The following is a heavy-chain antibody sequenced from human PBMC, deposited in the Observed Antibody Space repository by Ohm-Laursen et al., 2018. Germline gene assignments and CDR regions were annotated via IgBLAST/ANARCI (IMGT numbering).Heavy chain of an antibody. Sequence: GTLSLTCTVSGGSIISYYWSWIRQSPGRGLEWIGYIFNSGITNYNPSLKSRVTISADTSKNQFSLRLSSVSAADTALYYCARGAYCGGDCQNDAFDIWGQGTMVTVSS. V-gene: IGHV4-59*01. CDR3: ARGAYCGGDCQNDAFDI. CDR1: GGSIISYY. J-gene: IGHJ3*02. CDR2: IFNSGIT. D-gene: IGHD2-21*02.